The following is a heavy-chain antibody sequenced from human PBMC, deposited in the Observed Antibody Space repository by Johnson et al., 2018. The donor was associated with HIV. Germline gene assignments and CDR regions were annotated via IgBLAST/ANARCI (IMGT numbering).Heavy chain of an antibody. V-gene: IGHV3-74*02. D-gene: IGHD2-21*02. Sequence: VQLVESGGGLVQPGGSLRLSCVASGFTFSSHWIHWVRQAPGKGLVWVSRINGDGSSTNYANSVRGRFTISRDNAKNTLYLQMNSLRVEDTAVYYCTRGGGDYYLDAFDIWGQGTMVTVSA. CDR2: INGDGSST. CDR1: GFTFSSHW. CDR3: TRGGGDYYLDAFDI. J-gene: IGHJ3*02.